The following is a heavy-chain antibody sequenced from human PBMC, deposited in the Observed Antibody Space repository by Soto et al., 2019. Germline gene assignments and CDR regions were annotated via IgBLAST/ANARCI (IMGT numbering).Heavy chain of an antibody. D-gene: IGHD4-17*01. Sequence: GGSLRLSCAASGFTFSDHYMDWVRLAPGKGLEWVGRIKNKANSYITQYAASVKGRFTISRDDSKNSLYLQMDNLKTEDTAVYFCSTKVNTLTTRTDYWGQGSLVTVSS. J-gene: IGHJ4*02. CDR3: STKVNTLTTRTDY. CDR1: GFTFSDHY. CDR2: IKNKANSYIT. V-gene: IGHV3-72*01.